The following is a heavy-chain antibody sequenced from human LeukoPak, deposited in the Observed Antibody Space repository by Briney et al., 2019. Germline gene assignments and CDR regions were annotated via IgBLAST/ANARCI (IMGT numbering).Heavy chain of an antibody. J-gene: IGHJ4*02. V-gene: IGHV3-21*01. D-gene: IGHD3-10*01. CDR2: ISSSSGYI. CDR3: ARDREHYYGSGSYYNS. CDR1: GFTFSSYS. Sequence: GGSLRLSCAASGFTFSSYSMNWVRQAPSKELEWVSSISSSSGYIHYADSVKGRFTISRDNAKKSLYLQMNSLRVEDTAVYYCARDREHYYGSGSYYNSWGQGTPGTVT.